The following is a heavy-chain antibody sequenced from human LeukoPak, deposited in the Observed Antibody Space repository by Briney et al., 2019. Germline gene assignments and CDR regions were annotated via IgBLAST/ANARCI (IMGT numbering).Heavy chain of an antibody. CDR1: GFTFSSYW. CDR2: INSDGSST. V-gene: IGHV3-74*01. CDR3: ARVRGSGWSDL. J-gene: IGHJ2*01. Sequence: GGSLGLSCAASGFTFSSYWMHWVRQAPGKGLVWVSRINSDGSSTSYADSVKGRFTIYRDNAKNTLYLQMNSLRAEDTAVYYCARVRGSGWSDLWGRGTLVTVSS. D-gene: IGHD6-19*01.